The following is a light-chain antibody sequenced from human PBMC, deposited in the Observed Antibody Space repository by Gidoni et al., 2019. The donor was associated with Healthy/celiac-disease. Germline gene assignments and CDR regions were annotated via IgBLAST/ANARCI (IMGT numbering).Light chain of an antibody. Sequence: EIVMTPSPATLSVSPGERATLSCRASQSVSSNLAWYQQKPGQAPRLLIYGASTRATGIPARFSGSGSGTEFTLTISSLQSEDFAVYYCKQYNNWPLTFGGGTKVEIK. CDR2: GAS. CDR3: KQYNNWPLT. V-gene: IGKV3-15*01. CDR1: QSVSSN. J-gene: IGKJ4*01.